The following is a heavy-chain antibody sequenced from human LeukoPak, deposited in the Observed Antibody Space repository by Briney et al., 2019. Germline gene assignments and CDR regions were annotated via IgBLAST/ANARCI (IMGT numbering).Heavy chain of an antibody. CDR3: VSCSSTNDYNYGMDV. J-gene: IGHJ6*02. Sequence: PGGSLRLSCSDSGFTFSSYAMHWVRQAPGKGLEYVSAISSNGGSTYYADSVKGRFTISRDNSKNTLYLQMSSLRAEDTAVYYCVSCSSTNDYNYGMDVWGHRVTVTVSS. CDR1: GFTFSSYA. V-gene: IGHV3-64D*06. CDR2: ISSNGGST. D-gene: IGHD3-10*02.